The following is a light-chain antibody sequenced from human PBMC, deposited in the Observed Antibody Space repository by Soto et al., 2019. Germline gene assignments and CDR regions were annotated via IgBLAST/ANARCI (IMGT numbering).Light chain of an antibody. CDR2: VEGSGNY. V-gene: IGLV4-60*02. CDR3: ETWDSNTRV. Sequence: QSVLTQSSSASASLGSSVKLTCTLSSGHSSYSIAWHQQQPEKAPRYLMKVEGSGNYNKGNGVPDRFSGSSSGADRYLTISTLQFEDEADYYCETWDSNTRVFGGGTKRTVL. CDR1: SGHSSYS. J-gene: IGLJ3*02.